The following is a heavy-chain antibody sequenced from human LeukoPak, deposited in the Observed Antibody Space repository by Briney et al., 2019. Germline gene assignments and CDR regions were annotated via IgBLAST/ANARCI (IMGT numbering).Heavy chain of an antibody. CDR3: AKDEVTSGGGLAS. Sequence: GSLRTSCAASGFTVSGTHQSWVRQAPGKGLEWVSAMYTGGTTYYADSVKGRFTISRDNSKNTLYLHMNSLRAEDTAVYYCAKDEVTSGGGLASWGQGTLVTVSS. V-gene: IGHV3-53*01. J-gene: IGHJ4*02. CDR1: GFTVSGTH. CDR2: MYTGGTT. D-gene: IGHD2-21*02.